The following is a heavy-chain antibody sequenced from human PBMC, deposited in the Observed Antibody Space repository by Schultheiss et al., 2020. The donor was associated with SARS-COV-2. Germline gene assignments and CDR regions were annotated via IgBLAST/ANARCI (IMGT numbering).Heavy chain of an antibody. CDR1: GGSISSTSYY. J-gene: IGHJ4*02. CDR2: INHGGST. V-gene: IGHV4-39*07. CDR3: ARSSYEYGSFDH. D-gene: IGHD2-2*01. Sequence: SETLSLTCSVSGGSISSTSYYWGWIRQPPGKGLEWIGEINHGGSTNYNPSLKSRVTMSEDTSKNQLSLNLRSVTAADTAVYYCARSSYEYGSFDHWGQGALVTVSS.